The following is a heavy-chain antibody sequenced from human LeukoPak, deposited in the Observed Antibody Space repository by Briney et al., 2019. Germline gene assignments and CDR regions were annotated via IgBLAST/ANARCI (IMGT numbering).Heavy chain of an antibody. Sequence: SETLSLTCTVSGGSISSSSYYWGWIRQPPGKGLEWIESIYYSGSTYYNPSLKSRVTISVDTSKNQFSLKLSSVTAADTAVYYCARDQTRLLPNGMDVWGQGTTVTVSS. CDR1: GGSISSSSYY. D-gene: IGHD2-15*01. CDR2: IYYSGST. CDR3: ARDQTRLLPNGMDV. V-gene: IGHV4-39*02. J-gene: IGHJ6*02.